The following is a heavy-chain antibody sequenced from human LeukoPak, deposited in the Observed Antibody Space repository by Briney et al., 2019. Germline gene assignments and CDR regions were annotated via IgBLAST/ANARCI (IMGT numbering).Heavy chain of an antibody. CDR2: ISYDGSNK. J-gene: IGHJ4*02. CDR3: ARDPWDY. CDR1: GFTFSSYG. V-gene: IGHV3-30*03. Sequence: GRSLRLSCAASGFTFSSYGMHWVRQAPGKGLEWVAVISYDGSNKYYAVSVKGRFTISRDNSKNTLYLQMNSLRAEDTAVYYCARDPWDYWGQGTLVTVSS.